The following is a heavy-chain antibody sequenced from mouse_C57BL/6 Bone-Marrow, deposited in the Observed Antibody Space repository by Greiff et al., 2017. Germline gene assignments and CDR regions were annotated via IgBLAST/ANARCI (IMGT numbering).Heavy chain of an antibody. CDR2: IRNKANNHAT. CDR1: GFTFSDAW. V-gene: IGHV6-6*01. J-gene: IGHJ2*01. Sequence: EVKLVESGGGLVQPGGSMKLSCAASGFTFSDAWMDWVRQSPEKGLEWVAEIRNKANNHATYYAESVKGRFTISRDDSKSSVYLQMNSLRAEDTGIYYCTRGDYDYDDGAYYFDYWGQGTTLTVSS. D-gene: IGHD2-4*01. CDR3: TRGDYDYDDGAYYFDY.